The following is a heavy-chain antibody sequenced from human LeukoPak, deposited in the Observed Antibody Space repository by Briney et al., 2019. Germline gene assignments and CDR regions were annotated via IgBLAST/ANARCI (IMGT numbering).Heavy chain of an antibody. CDR1: GFTFDDYS. J-gene: IGHJ4*02. V-gene: IGHV3-43*01. D-gene: IGHD3-16*01. CDR2: ISWDGGST. CDR3: SKDRGGVDY. Sequence: GVSLRLSCAASGFTFDDYSMHWVRHGPGKGLEWVSVISWDGGSTSYADSVKGRFTISRNNSKNSLSLQMTGLRREDSALYDCSKDRGGVDYWGQGTLVTVSS.